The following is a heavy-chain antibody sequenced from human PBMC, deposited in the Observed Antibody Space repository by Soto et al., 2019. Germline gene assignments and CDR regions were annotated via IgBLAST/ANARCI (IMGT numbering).Heavy chain of an antibody. CDR2: IYHTGST. J-gene: IGHJ4*01. V-gene: IGHV4-30-2*01. CDR1: GGSISSSSYS. CDR3: ATVGYCGGDCYSPSFDY. D-gene: IGHD2-21*02. Sequence: SETLSLTCAVSGGSISSSSYSWSWVRHPPGKGLEWIGYIYHTGSTYYNPSLKSRVTISVDTSKNQFSLKLSSVTAADTAVYYCATVGYCGGDCYSPSFDYWGHGTLVTVSS.